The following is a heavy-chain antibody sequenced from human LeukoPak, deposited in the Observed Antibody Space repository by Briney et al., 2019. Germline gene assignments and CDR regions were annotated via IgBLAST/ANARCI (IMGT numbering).Heavy chain of an antibody. V-gene: IGHV4-59*01. CDR1: GGSISSYY. J-gene: IGHJ3*02. Sequence: PSETLSLTCTVSGGSISSYYWSWIRQPPGKGLEWIGYIYYSGSTNYNPSLKSRVTISVDTSKNQFSLKLSSVTAADTAVYYCARDNSLGPAAFDIWGQGTMVTVSS. CDR3: ARDNSLGPAAFDI. D-gene: IGHD4-23*01. CDR2: IYYSGST.